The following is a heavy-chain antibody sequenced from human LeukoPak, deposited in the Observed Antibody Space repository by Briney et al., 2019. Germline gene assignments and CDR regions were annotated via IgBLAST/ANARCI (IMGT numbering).Heavy chain of an antibody. CDR1: GGSISSHY. Sequence: SETLSLTCTVSGGSISSHYWSWIRQPPGKGLEWIGYIYYSGSTNYNPSLKSRVTISVDTSKNQFSLKLSSVTAADTAVYYCARAVYSSGWFDYWGQGTLVTVSS. CDR3: ARAVYSSGWFDY. J-gene: IGHJ4*02. D-gene: IGHD6-19*01. CDR2: IYYSGST. V-gene: IGHV4-59*11.